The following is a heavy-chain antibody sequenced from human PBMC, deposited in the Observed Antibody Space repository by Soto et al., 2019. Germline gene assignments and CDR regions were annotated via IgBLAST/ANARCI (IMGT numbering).Heavy chain of an antibody. CDR3: ARDLGGAAPVDY. CDR2: LVPFFGKS. J-gene: IGHJ4*02. V-gene: IGHV1-69*01. CDR1: GDTFIISA. D-gene: IGHD6-6*01. Sequence: QVQLAQSGAEVRKPGSSVKVSCKASGDTFIISAITWVRQAPGQGLEWVGGLVPFFGKSKYGPKFEGRVTFPADESKRTAYMELSHLTSDDTAVYYCARDLGGAAPVDYWGQGTLVTVSS.